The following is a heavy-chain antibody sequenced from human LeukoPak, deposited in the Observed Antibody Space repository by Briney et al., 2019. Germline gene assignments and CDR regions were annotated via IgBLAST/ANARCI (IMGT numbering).Heavy chain of an antibody. V-gene: IGHV1-2*02. Sequence: ASVKVSCTASGYTFTGYYMHWVRQAPGQGLEWMGWINPNSGGKNYAQKIRGRVTMNRDTSISTDYMELSRLISDDTAVYYCARAGGSSSTSREAPAEYGMDVWGQGTTVTVSS. D-gene: IGHD2-2*01. CDR3: ARAGGSSSTSREAPAEYGMDV. J-gene: IGHJ6*02. CDR2: INPNSGGK. CDR1: GYTFTGYY.